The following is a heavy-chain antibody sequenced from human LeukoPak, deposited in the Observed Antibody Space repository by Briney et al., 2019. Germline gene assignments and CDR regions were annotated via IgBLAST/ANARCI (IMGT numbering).Heavy chain of an antibody. CDR1: GFTFSSYS. Sequence: PGGSLRLSCAASGFTFSSYSMNWVRQAPGKGLEWVSSISSSSSYIYYADSVKGRFTISRDNAKNSLYLQMNSLRAEDTAMYYCASIAAAGSSFDYWGQGTLVTVSS. V-gene: IGHV3-21*01. D-gene: IGHD6-13*01. J-gene: IGHJ4*02. CDR2: ISSSSSYI. CDR3: ASIAAAGSSFDY.